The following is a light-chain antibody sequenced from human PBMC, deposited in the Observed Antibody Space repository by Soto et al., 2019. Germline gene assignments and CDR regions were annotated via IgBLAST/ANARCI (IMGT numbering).Light chain of an antibody. CDR1: QSLLHSNGYNY. CDR3: IQALQTPS. Sequence: DIVMTQSPLSLPVTPGEPASISCRSSQSLLHSNGYNYLDWYLQKPGQSPQLLIYLGSNRASGVPDRFSGSGSGTDFTLKNSRVEAEDVGVYYCIQALQTPSFGGGTKGEIK. J-gene: IGKJ4*01. V-gene: IGKV2-28*01. CDR2: LGS.